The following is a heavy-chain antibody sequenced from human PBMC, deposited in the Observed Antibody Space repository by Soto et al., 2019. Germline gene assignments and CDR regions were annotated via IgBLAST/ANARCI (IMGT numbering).Heavy chain of an antibody. CDR3: TRYLDF. CDR2: INQDGSEK. V-gene: IGHV3-7*01. CDR1: GFTFSTSW. Sequence: EVHLVESGGGLVQPGGSLRLSCAASGFTFSTSWMDWFRQTPGKGLEWVANINQDGSEKNYVDSVKGRFTISRDNAKNSLFLQMSSLTAEDSGLYYCTRYLDFWGQGTLVTVSS. J-gene: IGHJ4*02.